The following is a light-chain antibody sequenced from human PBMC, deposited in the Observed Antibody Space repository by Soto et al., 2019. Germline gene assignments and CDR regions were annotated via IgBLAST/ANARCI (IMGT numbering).Light chain of an antibody. CDR1: QSVSSH. CDR2: GAS. J-gene: IGKJ4*01. V-gene: IGKV3-20*01. CDR3: QQYSSSPLT. Sequence: PGTLSLSPGERATLSCRASQSVSSHLAWYQQKPGQAPRLLIYGASSRATGIPDRFSGSGSGTDFTLTISRLEPEDFAVYHCQQYSSSPLTFGGGTKVDIK.